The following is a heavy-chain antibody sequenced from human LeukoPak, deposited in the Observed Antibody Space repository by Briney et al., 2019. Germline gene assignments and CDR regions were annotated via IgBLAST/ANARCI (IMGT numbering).Heavy chain of an antibody. V-gene: IGHV4-4*02. CDR2: IYHSGST. CDR3: ARTDGYCSSTSCYKYYYYYMDV. CDR1: GDSISSSNW. Sequence: PSETLSLTCAVSGDSISSSNWWTWVRQPPGKGLEWIGEIYHSGSTNYNPSLKSRVTISVDKSKNQFSLQLSSVTAADTAVYYCARTDGYCSSTSCYKYYYYYMDVWGKGTTVTVSS. J-gene: IGHJ6*03. D-gene: IGHD2-2*03.